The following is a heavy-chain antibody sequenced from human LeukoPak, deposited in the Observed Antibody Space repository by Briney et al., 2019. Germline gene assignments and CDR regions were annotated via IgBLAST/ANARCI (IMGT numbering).Heavy chain of an antibody. CDR2: INHSGST. CDR3: ARVDGSCSGGSCPSGNWFDP. V-gene: IGHV4-34*01. D-gene: IGHD2-15*01. CDR1: GGSFSGYY. J-gene: IGHJ5*02. Sequence: SETLSLTCAVYGGSFSGYYWSWIRQPPGKGLEWIGEINHSGSTDYNPSLKSRVTISVDTSKNQFSLKLSSVTAADTAVYFCARVDGSCSGGSCPSGNWFDPWGQGTLVTVSS.